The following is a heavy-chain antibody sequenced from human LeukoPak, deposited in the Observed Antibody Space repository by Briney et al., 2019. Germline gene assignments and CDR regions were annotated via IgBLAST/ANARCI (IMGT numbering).Heavy chain of an antibody. D-gene: IGHD1-26*01. CDR2: FDPEDGET. V-gene: IGHV1-24*01. J-gene: IGHJ4*02. Sequence: ASVKVSCKASGGTFSSYAISWVRQAPGKGLEWMGGFDPEDGETIYAQKFQGRVTMTEDTSTDTAYMELSSLRSEDTAVYYCATRWELHYFDYWGQGTLVTVSS. CDR1: GGTFSSYA. CDR3: ATRWELHYFDY.